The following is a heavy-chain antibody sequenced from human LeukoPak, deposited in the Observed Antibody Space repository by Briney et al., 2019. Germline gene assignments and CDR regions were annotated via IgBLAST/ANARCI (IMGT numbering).Heavy chain of an antibody. CDR2: IYTSGST. CDR3: AIDREKYYDYVWGSYRPDPGWFDP. CDR1: GGSISSYY. J-gene: IGHJ5*02. V-gene: IGHV4-4*07. Sequence: SETLSLTCTVSGGSISSYYWSWIRQPAGKGLEWIGRIYTSGSTNYNPSLKSRVTMSVDTSKNQFSLKLSSVTAADTAVYYCAIDREKYYDYVWGSYRPDPGWFDPWGQGTLVTVSS. D-gene: IGHD3-16*02.